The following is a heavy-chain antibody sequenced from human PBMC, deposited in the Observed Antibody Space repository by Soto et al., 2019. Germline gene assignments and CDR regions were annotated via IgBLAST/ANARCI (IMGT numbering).Heavy chain of an antibody. CDR3: ARDLGGWPDY. CDR1: GYTFTSYG. V-gene: IGHV1-18*01. J-gene: IGHJ4*02. D-gene: IGHD2-15*01. CDR2: ISAYNGNT. Sequence: ASVKVSCKASGYTFTSYGISWVRQAPGQGLEWMGWISAYNGNTNYAQKLQGRVTITRDTSASTAYMELSSLRSADTAVYYCARDLGGWPDYWGQGTLVTVSS.